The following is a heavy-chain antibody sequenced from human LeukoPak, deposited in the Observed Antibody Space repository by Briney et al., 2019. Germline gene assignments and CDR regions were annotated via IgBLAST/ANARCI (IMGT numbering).Heavy chain of an antibody. D-gene: IGHD2-15*01. CDR3: AREHCSGGSCYSGWFDP. V-gene: IGHV4-59*01. CDR2: LYYSGST. Sequence: SVTLYVTCTVPGGSISSYTWSLIRQPPRKRPHWIGYLYYSGSTNYNPSLKSRVTISVDTSKNQFSLKLSSVTAADTAVYYCAREHCSGGSCYSGWFDPWGQGTLVTVSS. J-gene: IGHJ5*02. CDR1: GGSISSYT.